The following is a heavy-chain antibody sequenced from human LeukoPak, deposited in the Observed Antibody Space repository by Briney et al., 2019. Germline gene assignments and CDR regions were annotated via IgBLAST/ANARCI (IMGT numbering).Heavy chain of an antibody. CDR1: GFTFSNAC. J-gene: IGHJ6*03. CDR3: VVILTYYYYMDV. D-gene: IGHD2-15*01. CDR2: IKSKTDGGTT. Sequence: GGTLRLSCAASGFTFSNACMSWVRQPPGKGLEWVGRIKSKTDGGTTDYAAHVTGRFTISRDDSKHTLHLQMNSLKTEDTALYYCVVILTYYYYMDVWGKGTTVTVPS. V-gene: IGHV3-15*01.